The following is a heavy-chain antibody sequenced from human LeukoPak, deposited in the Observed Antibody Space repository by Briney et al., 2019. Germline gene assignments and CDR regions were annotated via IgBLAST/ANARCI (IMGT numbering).Heavy chain of an antibody. J-gene: IGHJ4*02. CDR2: IGTAGDT. CDR3: ARDWRGLGGVIVGTDY. CDR1: GFTFSSYD. V-gene: IGHV3-13*01. D-gene: IGHD3-16*02. Sequence: GGSLRLSCAASGFTFSSYDMHWVRQATGKGLEWVSAIGTAGDTYYPGSVKGRFTISRENAKNSLYLQMNSLRAGDTAVYYCARDWRGLGGVIVGTDYWGQGTLVTVSS.